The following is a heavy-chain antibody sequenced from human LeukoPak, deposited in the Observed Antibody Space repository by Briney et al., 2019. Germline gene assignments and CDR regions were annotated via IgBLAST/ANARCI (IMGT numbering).Heavy chain of an antibody. V-gene: IGHV3-23*01. J-gene: IGHJ4*02. CDR1: GFTFSSYA. CDR2: ISGSGGGT. Sequence: GGSLRLSCAASGFTFSSYAMSWVRQAPGKGLEWVSAISGSGGGTYCADSVKGRFTISRDSSKNTLYLQMNSLRAEDTAVYYCAKLGGNYDFWSGYSRTDYWGQGTLVTVSS. D-gene: IGHD3-3*01. CDR3: AKLGGNYDFWSGYSRTDY.